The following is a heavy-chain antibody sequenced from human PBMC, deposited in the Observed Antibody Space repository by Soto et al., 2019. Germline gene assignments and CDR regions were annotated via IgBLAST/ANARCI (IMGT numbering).Heavy chain of an antibody. CDR1: GGIFTNNA. CDR3: ATGGHNDGDNFYNGMDV. Sequence: QVQVVQSGAEVKKPGSSVKVSCKVSGGIFTNNAISWVRQAPGQGLEWLGGVIPLFDTAYYAQIFRGRLRISEDGATTTAYMELSGLTSADTGVYFCATGGHNDGDNFYNGMDVWGQGTTGTVS. D-gene: IGHD2-21*02. CDR2: VIPLFDTA. J-gene: IGHJ6*02. V-gene: IGHV1-69*01.